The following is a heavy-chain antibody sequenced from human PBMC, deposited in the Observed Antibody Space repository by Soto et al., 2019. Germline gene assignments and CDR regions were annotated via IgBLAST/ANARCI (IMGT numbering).Heavy chain of an antibody. CDR3: ARHDGYSYGFDY. J-gene: IGHJ4*02. Sequence: PSETLSLTCSVSIDSLNSRSYYWGWIRQPPGKGLEWIGNIYYNGRTYYNPSLKSRLTILVDTSKNQFSLEVTSVTAADTGIYYCARHDGYSYGFDYWGQGALVTVSS. CDR1: IDSLNSRSYY. CDR2: IYYNGRT. D-gene: IGHD5-18*01. V-gene: IGHV4-39*01.